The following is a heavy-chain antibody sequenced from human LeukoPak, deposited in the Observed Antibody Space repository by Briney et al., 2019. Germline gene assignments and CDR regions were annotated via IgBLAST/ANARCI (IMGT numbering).Heavy chain of an antibody. Sequence: GESLKISFKGSGYSFTSYWIGWVRQMPGKGLEWMGIIYPGDSDTRYSPSFQGQVTISADKSISTAYLQWSSLKASDTAMYYCARGADLLVVRGSRPNWFDPWGQGTLVTVSS. CDR3: ARGADLLVVRGSRPNWFDP. V-gene: IGHV5-51*01. D-gene: IGHD2-8*01. J-gene: IGHJ5*02. CDR1: GYSFTSYW. CDR2: IYPGDSDT.